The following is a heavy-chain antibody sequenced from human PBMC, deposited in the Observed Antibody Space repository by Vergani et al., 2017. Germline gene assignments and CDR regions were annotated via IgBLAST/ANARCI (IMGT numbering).Heavy chain of an antibody. Sequence: QVQLVQSGAEVKKPGASVKVSCKASGYTFTGYYMHWVRQAPGQGLEWMGWINPNSGGTNYAQKFQGWVTMTRDTSKNQFSLKLSSVTAADTAVYYCARGTGPSTLWGQGTLVTVSS. CDR2: INPNSGGT. CDR1: GYTFTGYY. V-gene: IGHV1-2*04. CDR3: ARGTGPSTL. J-gene: IGHJ4*02. D-gene: IGHD1-14*01.